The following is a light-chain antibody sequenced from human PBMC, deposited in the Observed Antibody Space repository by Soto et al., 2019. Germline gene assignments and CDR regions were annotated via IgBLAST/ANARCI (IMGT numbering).Light chain of an antibody. J-gene: IGLJ1*01. CDR2: DDD. CDR3: GSWDSSLSDYV. V-gene: IGLV1-51*01. Sequence: QSVPPHPGSASPAPGPRVTISCSGSSSNIGGNSVSWYQQLPGTAPKLLIYDDDKRPSGIPDRFSGSKSGTSATLGITGFQTGDEADYYCGSWDSSLSDYVFGTGTKVTVL. CDR1: SSNIGGNS.